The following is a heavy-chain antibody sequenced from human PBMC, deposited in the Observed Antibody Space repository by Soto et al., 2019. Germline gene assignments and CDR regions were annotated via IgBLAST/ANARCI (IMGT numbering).Heavy chain of an antibody. D-gene: IGHD3-10*01. V-gene: IGHV4-59*01. CDR1: GGSISSYY. J-gene: IGHJ4*02. CDR2: IYNSGNT. CDR3: AGARWRQLLYY. Sequence: PSETLSLTCTVSGGSISSYYWNWIRQPPGKGLEWIGYIYNSGNTNYNPSLKSRVTISVDTSKNQFSLKLSSVTAADTAVYYCAGARWRQLLYYWGQGTLVTVSS.